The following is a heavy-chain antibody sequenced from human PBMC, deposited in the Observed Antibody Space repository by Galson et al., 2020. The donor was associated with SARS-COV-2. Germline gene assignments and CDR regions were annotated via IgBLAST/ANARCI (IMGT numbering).Heavy chain of an antibody. CDR1: GGSISSSSYY. J-gene: IGHJ4*02. Sequence: SETLSLTCTVSGGSISSSSYYWGWIRQAPGKGLEWIGSIYYSGNTFYNPSLKSRVTASLDTSKNQFSLKLTSVTAADTAVYYCAGGLDFDWYYFDYWGQGTLVTVSS. CDR2: IYYSGNT. V-gene: IGHV4-39*07. CDR3: AGGLDFDWYYFDY. D-gene: IGHD3-9*01.